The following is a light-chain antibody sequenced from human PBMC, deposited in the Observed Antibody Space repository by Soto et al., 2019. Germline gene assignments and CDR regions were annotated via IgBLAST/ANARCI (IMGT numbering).Light chain of an antibody. CDR1: SSNIGAGYD. J-gene: IGLJ1*01. V-gene: IGLV1-40*01. CDR2: GDI. Sequence: QSVLTQPPSVSGAPGQRVTISCTGSSSNIGAGYDVQWYQQLPGTSPKLLIYGDINRASGVPDRFSGSKSGTSASLAITGLQAEDEADYYCQSYDSRVTAYVFGTGTKVTVL. CDR3: QSYDSRVTAYV.